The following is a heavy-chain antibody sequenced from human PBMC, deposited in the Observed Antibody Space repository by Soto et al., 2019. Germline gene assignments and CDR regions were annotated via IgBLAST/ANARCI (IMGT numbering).Heavy chain of an antibody. J-gene: IGHJ3*02. D-gene: IGHD2-2*01. V-gene: IGHV1-18*01. Sequence: QVQLVQSGAEVQKPGASVKVSCKASGYTFTSYGISWVRQAPGQGLEWMGWISAQNGNTNYAQKLQGRDTMTTDTCTSIGDMELRSLRSDDTAGYYCARYYCSSTSCFVRRAFDIWGQGTMVTVSS. CDR2: ISAQNGNT. CDR1: GYTFTSYG. CDR3: ARYYCSSTSCFVRRAFDI.